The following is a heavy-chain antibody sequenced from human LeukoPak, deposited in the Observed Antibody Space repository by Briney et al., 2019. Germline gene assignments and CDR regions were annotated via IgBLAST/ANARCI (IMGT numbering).Heavy chain of an antibody. CDR3: TRDGCSGWCHDY. CDR1: GFTFSTEW. J-gene: IGHJ4*02. Sequence: PGGSLRLSCAASGFTFSTEWMGWVRHATGKGLEWVATMKEEGGNIYYVDSVRGRFTISRDNAKNSLFLQMNSLRADDTAVYYCTRDGCSGWCHDYWGQGTLVTVSS. D-gene: IGHD6-19*01. V-gene: IGHV3-7*01. CDR2: MKEEGGNI.